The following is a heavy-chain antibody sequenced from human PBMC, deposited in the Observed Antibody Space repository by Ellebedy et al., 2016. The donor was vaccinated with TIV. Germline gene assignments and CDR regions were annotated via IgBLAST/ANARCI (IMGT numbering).Heavy chain of an antibody. CDR2: MNPKSGNT. CDR1: GYTLNSYD. V-gene: IGHV1-8*01. J-gene: IGHJ4*02. Sequence: AASVKVSCKASGYTLNSYDIHWVRQATGQGLEWMGWMNPKSGNTNYAQKLQGRVTMAWDTPITTAYMELRSLRSEDTAIYFCARGNFRDSNPGPRTDYFDFWGQGTLVTVPS. D-gene: IGHD2-21*01. CDR3: ARGNFRDSNPGPRTDYFDF.